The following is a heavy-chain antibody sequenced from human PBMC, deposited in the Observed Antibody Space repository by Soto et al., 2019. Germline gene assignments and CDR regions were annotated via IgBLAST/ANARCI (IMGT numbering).Heavy chain of an antibody. CDR1: GYTFTNFG. CDR2: ISAYGGDT. CDR3: ARGERYSSSSDLTY. Sequence: QVQLVQSGAEVKEPGASVKVSCKPSGYTFTNFGVNWVRQAPGQGLEWMGWISAYGGDTRYAQNFQGRVTMTTDTSTSTAYMELRSLTFDDTAVYYCARGERYSSSSDLTYWGQGTLVTVST. J-gene: IGHJ4*02. D-gene: IGHD6-6*01. V-gene: IGHV1-18*01.